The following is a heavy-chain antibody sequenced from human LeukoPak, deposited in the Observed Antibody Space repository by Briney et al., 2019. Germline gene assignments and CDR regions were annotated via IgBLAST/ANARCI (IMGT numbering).Heavy chain of an antibody. V-gene: IGHV1-2*02. D-gene: IGHD3-10*01. J-gene: IGHJ5*02. Sequence: ASVKVSCKDSGYTFTDYDIHWVRQAPGQGLEWVGWINPNSGGTNYAQKFQGRATMTWDTSISTAYMELSRLRSDDTAVCYCARESDYYALGSPVFDPWGQGTLVTVSS. CDR2: INPNSGGT. CDR1: GYTFTDYD. CDR3: ARESDYYALGSPVFDP.